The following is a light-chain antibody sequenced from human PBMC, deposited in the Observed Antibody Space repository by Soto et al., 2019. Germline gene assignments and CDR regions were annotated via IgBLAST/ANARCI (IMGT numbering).Light chain of an antibody. J-gene: IGKJ1*01. CDR1: QSINTY. CDR3: QQYNSYWT. CDR2: AAS. V-gene: IGKV1-39*01. Sequence: DIQMTQSPSSLSASVGDRVTITCRASQSINTYLNWYQQKPGKAPNLLIYAASSLESGVPSRFSGSASGTDFTLTISSLQPEDFATYYCQQYNSYWTFGQGTKVDIK.